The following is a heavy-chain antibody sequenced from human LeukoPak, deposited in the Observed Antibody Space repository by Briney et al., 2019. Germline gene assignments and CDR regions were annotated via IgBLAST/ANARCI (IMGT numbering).Heavy chain of an antibody. J-gene: IGHJ4*02. CDR1: GGSISSSY. D-gene: IGHD3-22*01. Sequence: PSETLSLTCTVSGGSISSSYWSWIRQPPGKGLEWIGYIYYSGNTNYNPSLKSRVTISVDTSKNQFSLKLSSVTAADTAVYYCARVDCSQQYYYDSSGYCHFDYWGQGTLVTVSS. V-gene: IGHV4-59*12. CDR3: ARVDCSQQYYYDSSGYCHFDY. CDR2: IYYSGNT.